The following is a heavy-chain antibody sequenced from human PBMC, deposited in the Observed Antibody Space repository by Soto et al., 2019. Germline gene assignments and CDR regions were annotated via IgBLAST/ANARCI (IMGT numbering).Heavy chain of an antibody. CDR1: GGSISSGDYS. Sequence: QLQLQESGSGLVKPSQTLSLTCAVSGGSISSGDYSWSWIRQPPGKGLEWIGYIYHSGSTYYNPSLKSRVTISVDRSKNQFSLKLSSVPAADTAVYYCARGYSSSWPNAFDIWGQGTMVTVSS. J-gene: IGHJ3*02. CDR2: IYHSGST. V-gene: IGHV4-30-2*01. CDR3: ARGYSSSWPNAFDI. D-gene: IGHD6-13*01.